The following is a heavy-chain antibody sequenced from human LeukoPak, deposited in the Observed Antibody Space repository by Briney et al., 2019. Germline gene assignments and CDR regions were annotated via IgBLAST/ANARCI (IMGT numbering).Heavy chain of an antibody. D-gene: IGHD1-26*01. CDR2: IDYTGST. CDR3: ARVGGTRYFDY. V-gene: IGHV4-59*01. J-gene: IGHJ4*02. Sequence: SETLSLTCTVSGGSISSYYWSWIRQPPGKGLEWIGYIDYTGSTNYNPSLKSRVTISVDTSKNQFSLKLSSVTAADTAVHYCARVGGTRYFDYWGQGTLVTVSS. CDR1: GGSISSYY.